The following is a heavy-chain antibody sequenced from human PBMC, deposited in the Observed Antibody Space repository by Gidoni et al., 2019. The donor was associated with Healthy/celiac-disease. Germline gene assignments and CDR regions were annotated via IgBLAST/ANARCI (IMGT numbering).Heavy chain of an antibody. CDR2: IYPGDSYT. CDR3: ARRGYYYDSSGYYYYFDY. J-gene: IGHJ4*02. Sequence: EVQLVQSGAEVKKPGESLKISCKGSGYSFTSYWIGWVRQMPGKGLEWMGLIYPGDSYTRYSPSFQGQVTISADKSISTAYLQWSSLKASDTAMYYCARRGYYYDSSGYYYYFDYWCQGTLVTVSS. CDR1: GYSFTSYW. V-gene: IGHV5-51*01. D-gene: IGHD3-22*01.